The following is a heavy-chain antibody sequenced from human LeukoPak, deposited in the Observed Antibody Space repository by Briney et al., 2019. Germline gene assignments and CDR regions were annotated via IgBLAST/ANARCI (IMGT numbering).Heavy chain of an antibody. J-gene: IGHJ4*02. CDR2: IKQDGSEK. CDR3: ARDGDVVVVAASEFDY. CDR1: GFTFSSYW. D-gene: IGHD2-15*01. V-gene: IGHV3-7*01. Sequence: GGSLGLSCAASGFTFSSYWMSWVRQAPGKGLEWVANIKQDGSEKYYVDSVKGRFTISRDNAKNSLYLQMNSLRAEDTAVYYCARDGDVVVVAASEFDYWGQGTLVTVSS.